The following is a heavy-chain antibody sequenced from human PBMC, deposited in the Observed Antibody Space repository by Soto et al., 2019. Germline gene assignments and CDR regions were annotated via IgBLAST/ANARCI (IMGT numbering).Heavy chain of an antibody. V-gene: IGHV3-30-3*01. CDR3: ARELAVVVPAASYYGMDV. CDR1: GFTFSSYA. J-gene: IGHJ6*02. D-gene: IGHD2-2*01. CDR2: ISYDGSNK. Sequence: QVQLVESGGGVVQPGRSLRLSCVASGFTFSSYAMHWVRQAPGKGLEWVAVISYDGSNKYYADSVKGRFTISRDNSKNTLYLQMNSLRAEDTAVYYCARELAVVVPAASYYGMDVWGQGTTVTVSS.